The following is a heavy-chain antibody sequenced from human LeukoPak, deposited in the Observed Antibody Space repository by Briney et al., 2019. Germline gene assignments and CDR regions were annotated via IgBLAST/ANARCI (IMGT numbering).Heavy chain of an antibody. CDR3: AKEHYDILTGYYNGFPY. CDR1: GFTFDDYA. D-gene: IGHD3-9*01. Sequence: PGGSLRLSCAASGFTFDDYAMHWVRQAPGKGLEWVSGISWNSGSIGYADSVKGRFTISRDNAKNSLYLQMNSLRAEDTAVYYCAKEHYDILTGYYNGFPYWGQGTLVTVSS. CDR2: ISWNSGSI. V-gene: IGHV3-9*01. J-gene: IGHJ4*02.